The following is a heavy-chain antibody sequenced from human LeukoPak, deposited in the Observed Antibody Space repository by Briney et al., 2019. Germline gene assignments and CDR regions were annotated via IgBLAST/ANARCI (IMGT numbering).Heavy chain of an antibody. D-gene: IGHD6-13*01. J-gene: IGHJ2*01. CDR1: GFTFSTYA. CDR2: IINSGGTT. Sequence: GGSLRLSCAASGFTFSTYAMNWVRQAPGKGLEWFSTIINSGGTTYYADSVKGRFTISRDNSKNTLYLQMNSLRAEDTAVYYCAKAEDSSSWSAGWYFDLWGRGTLVTVSS. CDR3: AKAEDSSSWSAGWYFDL. V-gene: IGHV3-23*01.